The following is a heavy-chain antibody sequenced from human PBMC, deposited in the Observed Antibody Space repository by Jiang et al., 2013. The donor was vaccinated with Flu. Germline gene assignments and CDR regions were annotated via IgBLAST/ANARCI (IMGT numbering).Heavy chain of an antibody. D-gene: IGHD4-17*01. J-gene: IGHJ4*02. V-gene: IGHV7-4-1*02. Sequence: NTGNPTYAQGFTGRFVFSLDTPVSTAYLQISSLKAEDTAVYYCASLAYGDATVDYWGQGTLVTVSS. CDR2: NTGNP. CDR3: ASLAYGDATVDY.